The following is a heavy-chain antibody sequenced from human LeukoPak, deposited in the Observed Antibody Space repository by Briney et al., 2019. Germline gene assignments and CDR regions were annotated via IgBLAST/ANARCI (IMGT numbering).Heavy chain of an antibody. D-gene: IGHD5-24*01. CDR1: GFTFSNYG. J-gene: IGHJ4*02. CDR2: IVGSGVTT. V-gene: IGHV3-23*01. Sequence: GGSLRLSCVASGFTFSNYGMNWVRQAPGKGLEWVSGIVGSGVTTYYADSVKGRYTISRDNSKNTLYLHMNSLRAEDTAIYYCARDVEMASLDYWGQGTLVTVSS. CDR3: ARDVEMASLDY.